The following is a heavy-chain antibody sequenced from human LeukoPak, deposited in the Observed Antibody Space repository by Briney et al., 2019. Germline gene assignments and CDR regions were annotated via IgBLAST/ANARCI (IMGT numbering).Heavy chain of an antibody. CDR2: ISGDGDSR. J-gene: IGHJ3*02. V-gene: IGHV3-23*01. D-gene: IGHD6-19*01. CDR3: AKVAGSSGWYGGNAFDI. CDR1: EFTFSNYA. Sequence: PGGSLRLSCAASEFTFSNYAMTWVRQTPGKGLEWVAGISGDGDSRYYADSVNGQFTISRDNSKNTLYLQTNSLRAEDTALYYCAKVAGSSGWYGGNAFDIWGQETMVTVSS.